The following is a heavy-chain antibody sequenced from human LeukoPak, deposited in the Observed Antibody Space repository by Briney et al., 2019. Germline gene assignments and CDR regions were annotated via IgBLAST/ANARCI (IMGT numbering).Heavy chain of an antibody. V-gene: IGHV3-30*18. CDR3: TKEGSGYPYYFDY. Sequence: GGSLRLSCAASGFTFSSYGMHWVRQAPGKGLEWVAVISYDGSNKYYADSVKGRFTISRDNSKNMLYLQMNSLRAEDTAVYYCTKEGSGYPYYFDYWGQGTLVTVSS. J-gene: IGHJ4*02. D-gene: IGHD6-25*01. CDR2: ISYDGSNK. CDR1: GFTFSSYG.